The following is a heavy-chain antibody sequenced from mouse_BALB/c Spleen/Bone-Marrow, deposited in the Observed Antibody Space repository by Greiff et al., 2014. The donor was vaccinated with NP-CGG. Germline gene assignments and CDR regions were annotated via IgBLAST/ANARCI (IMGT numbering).Heavy chain of an antibody. Sequence: DLVKPGASVKLSCKASGYTFTDYWINWVKQRPGKGLEWIGRIAPGKGGTYYNEKFKGKATLTVDKSSSTAYIQLSRLSSEDSDFYFCARERYGYDGWYFDVWGAGTTVTVSS. J-gene: IGHJ1*01. D-gene: IGHD2-2*01. CDR2: IAPGKGGT. CDR1: GYTFTDYW. CDR3: ARERYGYDGWYFDV. V-gene: IGHV1S41*01.